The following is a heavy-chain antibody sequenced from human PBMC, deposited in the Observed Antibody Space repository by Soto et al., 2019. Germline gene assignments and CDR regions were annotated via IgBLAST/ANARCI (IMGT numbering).Heavy chain of an antibody. CDR2: IYYRGSA. Sequence: SETLSLTCAVSGGSISTTSFHWAWVRQPPGKGLEWIGSIYYRGSAYYNPALKSRVTMSVDTSKNQFSLRLTSVTAADTAVYSCAKHPAAAGKSYFFESWGQGTRVTVSS. J-gene: IGHJ4*02. D-gene: IGHD6-13*01. V-gene: IGHV4-39*01. CDR3: AKHPAAAGKSYFFES. CDR1: GGSISTTSFH.